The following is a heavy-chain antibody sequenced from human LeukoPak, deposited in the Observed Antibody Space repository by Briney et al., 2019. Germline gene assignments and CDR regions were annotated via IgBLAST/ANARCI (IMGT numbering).Heavy chain of an antibody. D-gene: IGHD4-17*01. Sequence: SETLSLTSTVSGGSISSYYWSWIRQPPGKGLECSGYVYYSGSTNYNPSLKSRVTISVDTSKNHFSLKLSSVTAADTAVYYCARGDYGDYSFYWYFDLWGRGTLVTVSS. CDR1: GGSISSYY. V-gene: IGHV4-59*01. CDR2: VYYSGST. CDR3: ARGDYGDYSFYWYFDL. J-gene: IGHJ2*01.